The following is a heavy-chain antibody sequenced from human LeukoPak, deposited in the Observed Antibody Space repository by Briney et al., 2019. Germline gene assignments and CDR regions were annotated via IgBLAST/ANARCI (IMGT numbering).Heavy chain of an antibody. CDR3: ARDRGYGDYVKAFDI. J-gene: IGHJ3*02. D-gene: IGHD4-17*01. CDR2: INHSGST. CDR1: GGSFSGYY. Sequence: SETLSLTCAVYGGSFSGYYWSWIRQPPGKGLEWIGEINHSGSTNYNPSLKSRVTMSIDTSKNQFSLNLRSVTAADTAVYYCARDRGYGDYVKAFDIWGQGTMVTVSS. V-gene: IGHV4-34*01.